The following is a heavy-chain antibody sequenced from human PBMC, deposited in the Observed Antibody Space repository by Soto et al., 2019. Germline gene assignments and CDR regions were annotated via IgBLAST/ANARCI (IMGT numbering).Heavy chain of an antibody. Sequence: QVQLQESGPGLVKPSQTLSLTCTVSGGSISSGDYYWSWIRQPPGKGLEWIGYIYYSGSTYYNPSLKSRVTISVDTSKNQFSLKLSSVTAADTAVYYCARVYGLDWNSRGGFDYWGQGTLVTVSS. CDR3: ARVYGLDWNSRGGFDY. V-gene: IGHV4-30-4*01. CDR2: IYYSGST. D-gene: IGHD1-7*01. CDR1: GGSISSGDYY. J-gene: IGHJ4*02.